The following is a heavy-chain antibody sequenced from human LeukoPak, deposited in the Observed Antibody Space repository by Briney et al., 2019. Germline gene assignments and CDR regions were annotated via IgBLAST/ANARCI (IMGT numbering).Heavy chain of an antibody. J-gene: IGHJ4*02. V-gene: IGHV4-28*05. D-gene: IGHD2-15*01. CDR1: GDSVSSNHW. CDR2: IYYSGGV. CDR3: ASSVAGGGYFDH. Sequence: PSETLSLTCAVSGDSVSSNHWWGWIRQSPTKGVEWIGYIYYSGGVYYNASLKSRATMSIDMSKNQFHLRLTSMASVDTALYYCASSVAGGGYFDHWGQGILVTVSS.